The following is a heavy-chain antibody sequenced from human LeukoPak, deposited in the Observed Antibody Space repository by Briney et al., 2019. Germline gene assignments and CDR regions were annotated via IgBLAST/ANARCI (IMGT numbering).Heavy chain of an antibody. V-gene: IGHV3-11*01. D-gene: IGHD5-18*01. Sequence: GGSLRLSCAASGFRFSDYYMSWIRQAPGKGLEWFSYISSPGSTTYYADPVKGRFTISRDNAKNSLSLQMNSLRADDTAVYYCASGIQPRLSWFFDLWGRGTLVTVSS. CDR2: ISSPGSTT. J-gene: IGHJ2*01. CDR1: GFRFSDYY. CDR3: ASGIQPRLSWFFDL.